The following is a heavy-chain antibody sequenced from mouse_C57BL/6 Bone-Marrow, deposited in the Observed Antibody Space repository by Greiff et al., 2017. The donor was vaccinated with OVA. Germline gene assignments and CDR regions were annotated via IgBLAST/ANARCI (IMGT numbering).Heavy chain of an antibody. CDR2: IDPSDSYT. Sequence: QVQLQQPGAELVMPGASVKLSCKASGYTFTSYWMHWVKQRPGQGLEWIGEIDPSDSYTNYNQKFKGKSTLTVDKSSSTAYMQLSSLTSEDSAVYDCASGTAVGALFDYWGQGTTLTVSS. CDR1: GYTFTSYW. D-gene: IGHD1-1*02. V-gene: IGHV1-69*01. CDR3: ASGTAVGALFDY. J-gene: IGHJ2*01.